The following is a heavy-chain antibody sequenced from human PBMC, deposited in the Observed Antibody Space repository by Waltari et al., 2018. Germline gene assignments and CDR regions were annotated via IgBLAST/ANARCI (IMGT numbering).Heavy chain of an antibody. V-gene: IGHV2-70*15. CDR3: ARMRFYGNTGYTH. J-gene: IGHJ4*02. D-gene: IGHD3-9*01. CDR1: GFALTDGMC. Sequence: QVTLRESGPALVRPTQTLTLTCTFSGFALTDGMCVSWVRQSPGRALQWPARVDWDGHKYYNTDLRTRLTISGDPSEKQVVLTMANMDPVDTGTYYCARMRFYGNTGYTHWGPGTVVTVSS. CDR2: VDWDGHK.